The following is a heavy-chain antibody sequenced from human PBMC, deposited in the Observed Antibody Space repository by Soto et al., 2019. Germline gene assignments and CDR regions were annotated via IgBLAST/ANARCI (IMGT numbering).Heavy chain of an antibody. D-gene: IGHD6-6*01. CDR2: IYWDDDK. V-gene: IGHV2-5*02. Sequence: QITLKESGPTLVKPTQTLTLTCTFSGFSLSTSGVAVGWIRQPPGKALEWLALIYWDDDKRYSPSLKSRLTITKDTAKNQVVLTMTNMDPLDTATYYCAHRRPYSNSPEYFCDYWGQGTLVTVSS. CDR1: GFSLSTSGVA. J-gene: IGHJ4*02. CDR3: AHRRPYSNSPEYFCDY.